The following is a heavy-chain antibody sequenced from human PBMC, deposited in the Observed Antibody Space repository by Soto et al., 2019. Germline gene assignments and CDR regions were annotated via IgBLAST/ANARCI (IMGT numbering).Heavy chain of an antibody. CDR2: IRQDGSEK. CDR1: GFTFSNYW. V-gene: IGHV3-7*01. D-gene: IGHD6-19*01. J-gene: IGHJ4*02. Sequence: EVQLVESGGGLVQPGGSLRLSCAASGFTFSNYWMSWVRQAPGKGLEWVANIRQDGSEKYYVDSVRGRFTISRDNAKNSLYLLMNSLRGEDTAVYYCARELSSPARWDYWGQGTLVTVSS. CDR3: ARELSSPARWDY.